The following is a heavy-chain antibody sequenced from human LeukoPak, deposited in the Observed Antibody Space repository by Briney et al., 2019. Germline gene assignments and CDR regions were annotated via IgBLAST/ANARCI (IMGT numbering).Heavy chain of an antibody. CDR3: RGDQLAAYFDY. CDR1: GGSFSGYY. V-gene: IGHV4-34*01. Sequence: SETLSLTCAVYGGSFSGYYWSWIRQPPGKGLEWIGEINHSGSTNYNPSLKSRVTISVDTSKNQFSLKLSSVTAADTAVYYCRGDQLAAYFDYWGQGTLVTVSS. CDR2: INHSGST. J-gene: IGHJ4*02. D-gene: IGHD2-2*01.